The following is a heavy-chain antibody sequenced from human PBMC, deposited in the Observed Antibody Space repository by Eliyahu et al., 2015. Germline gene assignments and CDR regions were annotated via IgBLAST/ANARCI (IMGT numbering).Heavy chain of an antibody. CDR3: AKEGRYCASGTCYRGGAFDV. CDR2: IYRGGTT. CDR1: GXRRRDNH. D-gene: IGHD2-2*02. Sequence: EVQLVETGGALIQPGGSLTLSCAASGXRRRDNHMNWVRQAPGKGLEWVSIIYRGGTTYYGAAVDGRFIISRDSSTNTLYLQMNSLRVEDTAVYYCAKEGRYCASGTCYRGGAFDVWGRGTMVTVSS. V-gene: IGHV3-53*02. J-gene: IGHJ3*01.